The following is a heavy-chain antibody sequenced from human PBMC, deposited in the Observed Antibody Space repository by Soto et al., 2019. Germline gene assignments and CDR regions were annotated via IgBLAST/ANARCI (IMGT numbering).Heavy chain of an antibody. Sequence: QVQLVQSGAEVKKPGASVKVSCKASGYTFTSYYMHWVRQAPGQGLEWMGIINPSGGSTSYAQKFQGRVTMTRDTSRSTVYMELSSLRSEDTAVYYCAGVGAPYSSGWPETYGMDVWGQGTTVTVSS. CDR3: AGVGAPYSSGWPETYGMDV. CDR1: GYTFTSYY. J-gene: IGHJ6*02. V-gene: IGHV1-46*01. CDR2: INPSGGST. D-gene: IGHD6-19*01.